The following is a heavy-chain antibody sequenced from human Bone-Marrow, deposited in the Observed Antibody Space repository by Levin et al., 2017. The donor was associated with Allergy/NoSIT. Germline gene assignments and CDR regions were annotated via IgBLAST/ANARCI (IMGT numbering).Heavy chain of an antibody. Sequence: LGESLKISCAASGFTVSSNYMSWVRQAPGKGLEWVSVIYSGGDTYYADSVMGRFTISRDNSKNTLYLQMNSLRAEDTAVYYCARNHAWYGAGYFDYWGQGTLGSVSS. V-gene: IGHV3-66*02. CDR2: IYSGGDT. CDR3: ARNHAWYGAGYFDY. CDR1: GFTVSSNY. D-gene: IGHD3-10*01. J-gene: IGHJ4*02.